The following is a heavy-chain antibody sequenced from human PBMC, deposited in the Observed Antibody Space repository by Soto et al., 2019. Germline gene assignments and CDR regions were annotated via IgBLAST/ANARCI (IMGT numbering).Heavy chain of an antibody. D-gene: IGHD6-13*01. V-gene: IGHV1-18*01. Sequence: QVQLVQSGAEVKKPGASVKVSCKASGYTFTSYGISWVRQAPGQVLEWMGWISAYNGNTNYAQKPHGRVTMTTETSTSTAYMELRCLISDDTAVYYCARSIAAAVYFGYWGQGTLVTGSS. J-gene: IGHJ4*02. CDR3: ARSIAAAVYFGY. CDR2: ISAYNGNT. CDR1: GYTFTSYG.